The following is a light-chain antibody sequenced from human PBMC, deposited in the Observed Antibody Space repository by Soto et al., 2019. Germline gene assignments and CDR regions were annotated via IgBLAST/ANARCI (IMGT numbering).Light chain of an antibody. CDR2: GNR. CDR1: SSNIGAGYD. J-gene: IGLJ2*01. V-gene: IGLV1-40*01. CDR3: QSYDSSLSGSKVV. Sequence: QSVLTQPPSVSGAPGQRVTISCTGSSSNIGAGYDVHWYQQLPGTAPKLVIYGNRNRPSGVPDRFSGSESGTSASLAITGLQAEDEADYYCQSYDSSLSGSKVVFGGGTKLTVL.